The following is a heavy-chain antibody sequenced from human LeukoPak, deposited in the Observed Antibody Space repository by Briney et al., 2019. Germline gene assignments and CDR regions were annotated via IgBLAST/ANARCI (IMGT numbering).Heavy chain of an antibody. J-gene: IGHJ4*02. D-gene: IGHD3-10*01. Sequence: PGGSLRLSCAVSGFTFSSFEMNWVCLAPGKGLEGVSYISSSGSTKYYADSVKGRFTISRDNAKNSLYLQMNSLRAEDTAVYYCARALRAVRGYYFDYWGQGTLGTVSS. CDR1: GFTFSSFE. CDR3: ARALRAVRGYYFDY. V-gene: IGHV3-48*03. CDR2: ISSSGSTK.